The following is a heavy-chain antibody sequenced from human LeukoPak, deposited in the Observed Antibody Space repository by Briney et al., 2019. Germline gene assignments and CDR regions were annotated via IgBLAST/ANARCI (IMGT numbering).Heavy chain of an antibody. V-gene: IGHV1-2*02. CDR2: INPNSGGT. CDR1: GYTFTGYY. J-gene: IGHJ6*03. D-gene: IGHD3-3*01. CDR3: ARTPTYDYYYYYYYMDV. Sequence: GASVKVSCKASGYTFTGYYMHWVRQAPGQGLEWMGWINPNSGGTNYAQKFQGRVTMTRDTSISTAYMELSRLRSDDTAVYYCARTPTYDYYYYYYYMDVWGKGTTVTVSS.